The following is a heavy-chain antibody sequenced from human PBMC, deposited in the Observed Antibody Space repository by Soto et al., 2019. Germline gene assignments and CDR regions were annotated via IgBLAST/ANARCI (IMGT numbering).Heavy chain of an antibody. CDR2: ISQTGTT. Sequence: QLQLQESGSGLVKPSQTLSLICGVSGGTISSCSHSWNWIRQPPGKGLEWIGSISQTGTTYYNPSLKSRVTISVDTSRNQFSLRLRSVTATETAVYYCARQRRATTTGTLYGLDVWGQGTTVTVSS. CDR3: ARQRRATTTGTLYGLDV. V-gene: IGHV4-30-2*01. D-gene: IGHD1-26*01. CDR1: GGTISSCSHS. J-gene: IGHJ6*02.